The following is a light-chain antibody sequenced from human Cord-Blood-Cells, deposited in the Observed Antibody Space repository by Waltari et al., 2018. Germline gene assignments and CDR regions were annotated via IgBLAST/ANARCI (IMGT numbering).Light chain of an antibody. CDR1: QSIRSD. CDR2: AAS. J-gene: IGKJ2*01. V-gene: IGKV1-39*01. CDR3: QQSYSTPRT. Sequence: DIQMTQSPSSLSASVGDRVTITCRASQSIRSDLNWYQQKPEKAPKLLIYAASSLQSGVPSRFSGSGSATDFTLTISSLQPEDFATYYCQQSYSTPRTFGQGTKLEIK.